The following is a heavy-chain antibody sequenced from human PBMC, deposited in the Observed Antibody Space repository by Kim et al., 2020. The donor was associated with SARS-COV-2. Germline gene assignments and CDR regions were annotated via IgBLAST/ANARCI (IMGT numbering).Heavy chain of an antibody. Sequence: GGSLRLSCAASGFTFDDYAMHWVRQAPGKGLEWVSLISGDGGSTYYADSVKGRFTISRDNSKNSLYLQMNSLRTEDTALYYCAKDISYDSSGYYYEVGDYWGQGTLVTVSS. CDR3: AKDISYDSSGYYYEVGDY. V-gene: IGHV3-43*02. CDR1: GFTFDDYA. J-gene: IGHJ4*02. D-gene: IGHD3-22*01. CDR2: ISGDGGST.